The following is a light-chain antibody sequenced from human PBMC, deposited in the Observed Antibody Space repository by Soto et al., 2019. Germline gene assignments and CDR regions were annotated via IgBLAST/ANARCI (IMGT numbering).Light chain of an antibody. CDR1: QGISTF. Sequence: DIQLTQSPAFLSASVGDKVTITCRASQGISTFLAWYQQKPGKAPNLLIYSASTLQSGVPSRFSGSGSGTEFTLTISRLQPEDFATYFCQQIDSYPVTFGGGTKVEMK. V-gene: IGKV1-9*01. J-gene: IGKJ4*01. CDR3: QQIDSYPVT. CDR2: SAS.